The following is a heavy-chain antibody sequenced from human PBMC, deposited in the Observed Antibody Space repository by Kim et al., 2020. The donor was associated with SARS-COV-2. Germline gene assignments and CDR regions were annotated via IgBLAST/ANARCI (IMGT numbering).Heavy chain of an antibody. V-gene: IGHV4-39*01. Sequence: LKSRVTISVDTSKNQFSLKLSSVTAADTAVYYCASLGYCSGGSCYGPSDYWGQGTLVTVSS. CDR3: ASLGYCSGGSCYGPSDY. J-gene: IGHJ4*02. D-gene: IGHD2-15*01.